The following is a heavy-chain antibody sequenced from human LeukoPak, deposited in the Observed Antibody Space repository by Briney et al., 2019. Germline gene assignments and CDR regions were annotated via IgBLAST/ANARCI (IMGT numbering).Heavy chain of an antibody. J-gene: IGHJ6*04. CDR3: ARAKAPPCGGDCYTVTSYYYYGMDV. D-gene: IGHD2-21*02. CDR2: IYYSGST. V-gene: IGHV4-31*03. Sequence: SQTLSLTCTVSGGSISSGGYYWSWIRQHPGKGLEWIGYIYYSGSTYYNPSLKSRVTISVDTSKNQFSLKLSSVTAADTAVYYCARAKAPPCGGDCYTVTSYYYYGMDVWGKGTTVTVSP. CDR1: GGSISSGGYY.